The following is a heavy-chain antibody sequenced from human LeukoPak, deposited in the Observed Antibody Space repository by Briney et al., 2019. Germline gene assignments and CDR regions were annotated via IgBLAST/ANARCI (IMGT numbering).Heavy chain of an antibody. V-gene: IGHV4-59*01. D-gene: IGHD4-17*01. CDR2: IYYSGST. J-gene: IGHJ4*02. CDR3: ARSMTTVTTFGY. Sequence: SETLSLTCTVSGGSISSYYWSWIRQPPGKGLEWITYIYYSGSTNYNPSLTSRVTISIDTSKNQFSLKLSSVTAADTAVYYCARSMTTVTTFGYWGQGTLVTVSS. CDR1: GGSISSYY.